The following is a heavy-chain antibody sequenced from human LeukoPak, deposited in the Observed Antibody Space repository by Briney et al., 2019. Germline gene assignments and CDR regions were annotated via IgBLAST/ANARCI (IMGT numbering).Heavy chain of an antibody. CDR1: GGSISSGSYY. V-gene: IGHV4-61*02. J-gene: IGHJ4*02. CDR3: ARFSSYYDSSGYSRYYFDY. Sequence: SQTMSLTCTVSGGSISSGSYYWSWIRQPAGKGLEWIGRIYTSGSTNYNPSLKSRVTISVDTSENQFSLKLSSVTAADTAVYYCARFSSYYDSSGYSRYYFDYWGQGTLVTVSS. CDR2: IYTSGST. D-gene: IGHD3-22*01.